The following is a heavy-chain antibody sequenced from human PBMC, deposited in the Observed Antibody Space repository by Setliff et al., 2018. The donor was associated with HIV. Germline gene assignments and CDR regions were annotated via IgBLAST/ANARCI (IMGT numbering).Heavy chain of an antibody. Sequence: GASVKVSCKASGGSSYAISWVRQAPGQGLEWVGGIIPIFGTANYAQKFQGRATITTDESTSTAYMELSSLRSEDTAVYYCARELGTYSGSYAVADGFDFWGQGTMVTVSS. D-gene: IGHD1-26*01. CDR3: ARELGTYSGSYAVADGFDF. V-gene: IGHV1-69*05. CDR1: GGSSYA. CDR2: IIPIFGTA. J-gene: IGHJ3*01.